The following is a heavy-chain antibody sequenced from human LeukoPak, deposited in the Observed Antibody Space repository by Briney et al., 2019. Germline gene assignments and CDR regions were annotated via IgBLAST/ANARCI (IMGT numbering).Heavy chain of an antibody. CDR3: ARADCSSTSCFQFDY. D-gene: IGHD2-2*01. J-gene: IGHJ4*02. CDR1: GFTFSSYW. CDR2: IKQDGSEK. V-gene: IGHV3-7*03. Sequence: GGSLRLSCAASGFTFSSYWMSWVRQAPGKGLEWVANIKQDGSEKYYVDSVKGRFTISRDNAKNSLYLRMNSLRAEDTAVYYCARADCSSTSCFQFDYWGQGTLSPSPQ.